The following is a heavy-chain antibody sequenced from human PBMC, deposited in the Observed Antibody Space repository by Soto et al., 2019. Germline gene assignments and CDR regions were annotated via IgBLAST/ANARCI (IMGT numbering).Heavy chain of an antibody. J-gene: IGHJ6*02. Sequence: QVQLQESGPGLVKPSETLSLTCTVSGGSINNYCWTWVRQPAGKGLEWIGHIYASGRTNYNTSLKSRVTMSLDTSKNQFSLRVSSVTAADTAVYYCARDVYGSTTSGYYYYAMDVWGQGTTVIVSS. CDR2: IYASGRT. CDR3: ARDVYGSTTSGYYYYAMDV. CDR1: GGSINNYC. V-gene: IGHV4-4*07. D-gene: IGHD2-2*01.